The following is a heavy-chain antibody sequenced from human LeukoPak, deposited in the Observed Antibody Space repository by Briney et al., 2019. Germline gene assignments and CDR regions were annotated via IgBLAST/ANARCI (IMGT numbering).Heavy chain of an antibody. V-gene: IGHV3-21*01. CDR2: ISSSSSYI. CDR1: GFTFSSYS. D-gene: IGHD3-3*01. J-gene: IGHJ6*03. Sequence: GGSLRLSCAASGFTFSSYSMNWVRQAPGKGLEWVSSISSSSSYIYYADSVKGRFTISRDNAKNSLYLQMNSLRAEDTAVYYCARDPLSYYDFWSGYYMDVWGKGTTVTVSS. CDR3: ARDPLSYYDFWSGYYMDV.